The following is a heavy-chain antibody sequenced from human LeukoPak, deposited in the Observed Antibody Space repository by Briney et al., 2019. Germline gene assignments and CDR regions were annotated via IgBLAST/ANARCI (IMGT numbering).Heavy chain of an antibody. CDR3: AKAATVTSSSSDY. D-gene: IGHD4-11*01. CDR2: ISGSGDST. V-gene: IGHV3-23*01. CDR1: GFTFSSYA. J-gene: IGHJ4*02. Sequence: GGSLRLSCAASGFTFSSYAMSWVRQAPGKGLEWVSGISGSGDSTYYADSVKGRFTISRDNSKNTLYLQMNSLRAEDTAVYYCAKAATVTSSSSDYWGQGTLVTVSS.